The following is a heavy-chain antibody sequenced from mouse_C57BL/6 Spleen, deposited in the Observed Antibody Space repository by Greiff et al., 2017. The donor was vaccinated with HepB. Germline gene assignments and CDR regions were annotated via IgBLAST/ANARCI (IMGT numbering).Heavy chain of an antibody. J-gene: IGHJ3*01. D-gene: IGHD2-1*01. CDR2: INPNNGGT. V-gene: IGHV1-26*01. CDR3: ARRSYGNYEGWFAY. Sequence: VQLQQSGPELVKPGASVKISCKASGYTFTDYYMNWVKQSHGKSLEWIGDINPNNGGTSYNQKFKGKATLTVDKSSSTAYMELRSLTSEDSAVYYCARRSYGNYEGWFAYWGQGTLVTVSA. CDR1: GYTFTDYY.